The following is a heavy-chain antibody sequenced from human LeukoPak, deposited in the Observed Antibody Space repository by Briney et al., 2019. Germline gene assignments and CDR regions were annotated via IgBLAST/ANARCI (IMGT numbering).Heavy chain of an antibody. Sequence: SETLSLTCAVSGYSISSGYYWSWIRQPPGEGVEWIGYIYYSGSTYYNPSLKSRVTISVDTSKNQFSLKLSSVAAADTAVYYCAREGQNYYDTAWGQGTLVTVSS. D-gene: IGHD3-22*01. J-gene: IGHJ5*02. CDR2: IYYSGST. V-gene: IGHV4-30-4*08. CDR3: AREGQNYYDTA. CDR1: GYSISSGYY.